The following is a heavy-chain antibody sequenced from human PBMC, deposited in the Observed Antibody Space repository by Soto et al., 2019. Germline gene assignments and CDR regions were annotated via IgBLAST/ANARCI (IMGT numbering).Heavy chain of an antibody. J-gene: IGHJ6*02. D-gene: IGHD3-3*01. Sequence: GGSLRLSCAASGFTFSSYAMSWVRQAPGKGLEWVSAISGSGGSTYYADSVKGRFTISRDNSKNTLYLQMNSLRAEDTAVYYCAKDRPFFGVVIIPPNYYGMDVWGQGTTVTVSS. CDR2: ISGSGGST. V-gene: IGHV3-23*01. CDR3: AKDRPFFGVVIIPPNYYGMDV. CDR1: GFTFSSYA.